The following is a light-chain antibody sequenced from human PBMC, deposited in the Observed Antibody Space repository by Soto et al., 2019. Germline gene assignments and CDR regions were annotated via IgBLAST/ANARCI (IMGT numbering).Light chain of an antibody. CDR1: QSGSSDY. CDR2: RAS. CDR3: QQYGSSPLT. V-gene: IGKV3-20*01. J-gene: IGKJ4*02. Sequence: VLTQSPGTLSLSPGERATLSCRASQSGSSDYLAWYLQKPGQTPKVLIYRASSRATGIPDRFSGSGSGTGFALTISRLEPEDFAVYYCQQYGSSPLTFGGGTKVQIK.